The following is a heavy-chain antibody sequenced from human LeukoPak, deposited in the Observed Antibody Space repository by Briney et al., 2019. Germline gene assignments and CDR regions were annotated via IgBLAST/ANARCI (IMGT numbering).Heavy chain of an antibody. D-gene: IGHD2-2*01. V-gene: IGHV3-53*01. CDR1: GFTVSNNY. CDR2: IYSGGST. Sequence: TGGSLRLSCAASGFTVSNNYMTWVRQAPGKGLECVSVIYSGGSTYSADSVRGRFTISRDNSKNTVSLQMKSLRAEDTAVYYCARGVVGTAPYWYFDLWGRGTRLIVSS. CDR3: ARGVVGTAPYWYFDL. J-gene: IGHJ2*01.